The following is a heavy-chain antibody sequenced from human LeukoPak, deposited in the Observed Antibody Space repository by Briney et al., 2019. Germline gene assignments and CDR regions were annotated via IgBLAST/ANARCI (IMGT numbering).Heavy chain of an antibody. D-gene: IGHD5-24*01. V-gene: IGHV1-18*01. CDR1: GYTFTSYG. CDR2: ISAYNGNT. Sequence: GASVKVSCKASGYTFTSYGISWVRQAPGQGLEWMGWISAYNGNTNYAQKLQGRVTMTTDTSTSTAYMELRSLRSDDTAVYYCARDWGRDGYNFDAFDIWGQGAMVTVSS. CDR3: ARDWGRDGYNFDAFDI. J-gene: IGHJ3*02.